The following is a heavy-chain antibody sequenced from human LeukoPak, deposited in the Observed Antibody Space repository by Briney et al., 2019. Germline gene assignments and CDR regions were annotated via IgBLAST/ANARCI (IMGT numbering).Heavy chain of an antibody. CDR2: IYPGDSDT. CDR3: ARPTHKVVAAVPGASDI. Sequence: GESLKISCKGSGYSFTSYWIGWVRQMPGKGLECMGIIYPGDSDTRYSPSFQGQVTISADKSISTAYLQWSSLKASDTAMYYCARPTHKVVAAVPGASDIWGQGTMVTVSS. D-gene: IGHD2-15*01. CDR1: GYSFTSYW. J-gene: IGHJ3*02. V-gene: IGHV5-51*01.